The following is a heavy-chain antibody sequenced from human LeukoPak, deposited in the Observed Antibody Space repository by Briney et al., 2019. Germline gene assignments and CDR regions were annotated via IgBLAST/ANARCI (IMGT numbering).Heavy chain of an antibody. CDR2: IKQDGSEK. D-gene: IGHD4-17*01. J-gene: IGHJ4*02. V-gene: IGHV3-7*01. Sequence: GGSLRLSCAASGFTFSNYWMSWVRQAPGKGLEWVANIKQDGSEKYYVDSVKGRFTISRDNAKNSLYLQMNSLRAEDTAVYYCARGLLGDYVYFDYWGQETLVTVS. CDR3: ARGLLGDYVYFDY. CDR1: GFTFSNYW.